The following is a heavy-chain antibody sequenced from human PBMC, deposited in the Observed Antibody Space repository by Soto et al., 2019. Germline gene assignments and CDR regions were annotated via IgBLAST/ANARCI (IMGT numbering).Heavy chain of an antibody. Sequence: ASVKVSCKAPGGTFSSYAIRWVRQAPGQGLEWMGGIIPIFGTANYAQKFQGRVTITADESTSTAYMELSSLRSEDTAVYYCARAPPGPLLFLAAFDIWGQGTMVTV. D-gene: IGHD2-21*01. J-gene: IGHJ3*02. CDR1: GGTFSSYA. V-gene: IGHV1-69*13. CDR3: ARAPPGPLLFLAAFDI. CDR2: IIPIFGTA.